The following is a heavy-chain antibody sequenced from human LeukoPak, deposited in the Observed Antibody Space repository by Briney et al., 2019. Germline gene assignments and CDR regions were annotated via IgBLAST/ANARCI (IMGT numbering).Heavy chain of an antibody. CDR2: ITLNSGDT. J-gene: IGHJ1*01. Sequence: ASVKVSCKASGHTFTVHYIHWVRQGPGHGREWLGWITLNSGDTQYAQKFQGRLTMTSDTSISTGYKELSRQQFDDTAVYYVSREGQLGQDKWGQGTLVTVSS. V-gene: IGHV1-2*02. D-gene: IGHD1-1*01. CDR1: GHTFTVHY. CDR3: SREGQLGQDK.